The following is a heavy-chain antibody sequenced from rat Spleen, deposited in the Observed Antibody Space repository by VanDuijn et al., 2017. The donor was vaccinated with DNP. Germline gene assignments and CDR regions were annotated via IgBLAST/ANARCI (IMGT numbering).Heavy chain of an antibody. Sequence: EVQLVESGGGLVQPGRSLKLSCAASGITFSDYNMAWVRQAPKKGLEWVATISYDGSSTYYRDSVKGRFTISRDNAKSTLYLQMDSLRSEDTATYYCASLNNYNWFAYWGQGTLVTVSS. CDR1: GITFSDYN. V-gene: IGHV5-7*01. CDR3: ASLNNYNWFAY. J-gene: IGHJ3*01. D-gene: IGHD1-10*01. CDR2: ISYDGSST.